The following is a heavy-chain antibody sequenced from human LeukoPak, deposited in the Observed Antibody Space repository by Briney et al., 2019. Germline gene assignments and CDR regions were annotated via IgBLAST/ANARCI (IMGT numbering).Heavy chain of an antibody. Sequence: SVKVSCKASGGTFSSYAISWVRQAPGQGLEWMGGIIPIFGTADYVQKFQGRVTITTDESTSTAYMELSSLRSEDTAVYYCASLILTGTTDLDYWGQGTLVTVSS. CDR2: IIPIFGTA. CDR1: GGTFSSYA. D-gene: IGHD1-7*01. J-gene: IGHJ4*02. V-gene: IGHV1-69*05. CDR3: ASLILTGTTDLDY.